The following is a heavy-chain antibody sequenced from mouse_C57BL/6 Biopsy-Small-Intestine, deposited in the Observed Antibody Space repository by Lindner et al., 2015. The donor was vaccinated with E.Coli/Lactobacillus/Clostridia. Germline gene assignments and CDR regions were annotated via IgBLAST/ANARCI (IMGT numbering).Heavy chain of an antibody. D-gene: IGHD2-13*01. CDR1: GFNIKDDY. V-gene: IGHV14-3*01. CDR3: GSDDSYAMDR. Sequence: VQLQESGAELVRPGASVKLSCTASGFNIKDDYMHWVKQRPEQGLEWIGRIDPANGNTKYAPNFQDKATLTADTSSNTAYLQLSSLTSEDTAVYYCGSDDSYAMDRWGQGTSVTVSS. CDR2: IDPANGNT. J-gene: IGHJ4*01.